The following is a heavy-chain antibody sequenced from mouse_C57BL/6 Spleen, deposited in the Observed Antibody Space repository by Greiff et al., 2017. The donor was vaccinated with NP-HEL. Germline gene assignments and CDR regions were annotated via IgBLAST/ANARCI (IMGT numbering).Heavy chain of an antibody. CDR3: TTGQLRLQNYAMDY. D-gene: IGHD3-2*02. V-gene: IGHV14-4*01. CDR1: GFNIKDDY. CDR2: IDPENGDT. J-gene: IGHJ4*01. Sequence: SGAELVRPGASVKLSCTASGFNIKDDYMHWVKQRPEQGLEWIGWIDPENGDTEYASKFQGKATITADTSSNTAYLQLSSLTSEDTAVYYCTTGQLRLQNYAMDYWGQGTSVTVSS.